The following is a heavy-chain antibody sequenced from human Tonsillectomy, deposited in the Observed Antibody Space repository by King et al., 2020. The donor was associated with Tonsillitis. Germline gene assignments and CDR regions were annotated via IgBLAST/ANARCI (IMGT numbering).Heavy chain of an antibody. V-gene: IGHV4-4*07. CDR1: GGSISSYY. CDR3: ARLSSGWSAHYFDY. Sequence: VQLQESGPGLVKPSETLSLTCTVSGGSISSYYWSWIRQPAGKGLEWIGHIYTSGSTNYNPSLKSRVTMSVDTSTNQVSLNLSSVTAADTAVYYCARLSSGWSAHYFDYWGRGTLVTVSS. J-gene: IGHJ4*02. CDR2: IYTSGST. D-gene: IGHD6-19*01.